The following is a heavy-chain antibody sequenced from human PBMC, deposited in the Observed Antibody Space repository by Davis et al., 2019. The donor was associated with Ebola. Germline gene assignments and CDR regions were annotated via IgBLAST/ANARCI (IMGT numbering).Heavy chain of an antibody. CDR1: GDSVSSGG. CDR3: VRGWGRSGLDV. CDR2: TYFSSKWYH. Sequence: HSQTLSLTCAISGDSVSSGGWNWIRQSPSRGLEWLGRTYFSSKWYHDYAVSVKSRITINPDTSKNHFSLQLNSVTPDDTAVYYCVRGWGRSGLDVWGQGTTVTVSS. J-gene: IGHJ6*02. V-gene: IGHV6-1*01. D-gene: IGHD3-16*01.